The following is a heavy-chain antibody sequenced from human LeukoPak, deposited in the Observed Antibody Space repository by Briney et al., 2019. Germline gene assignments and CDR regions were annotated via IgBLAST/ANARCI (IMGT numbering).Heavy chain of an antibody. J-gene: IGHJ5*02. CDR1: GGSISTTSNS. D-gene: IGHD2-15*01. V-gene: IGHV4-39*02. CDR2: IYYGGSP. CDR3: ASLSEYCSHGSCYLGWFDP. Sequence: NPSETLSLTCNVSGGSISTTSNSWGWAWIRQRPGKGLEWIGSIYYGGSPYYNSSLKSRVTISVDTSKNHFSLKVASLTAADTAVYYCASLSEYCSHGSCYLGWFDPWGQGTLVTVSS.